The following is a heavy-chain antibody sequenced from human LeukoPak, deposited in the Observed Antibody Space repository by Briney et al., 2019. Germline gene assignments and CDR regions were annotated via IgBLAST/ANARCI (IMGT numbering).Heavy chain of an antibody. Sequence: GGSLRLSCAASGFTFSSYGMHWVRQAPGKGLEWVAVISYDTRNKYYGDSVKGRFTISRDNSKNTLFLQMNSLRAEDTAVYYCARDRVAVAGNVAVIDYWGQGTLVTVSS. CDR1: GFTFSSYG. CDR2: ISYDTRNK. D-gene: IGHD6-19*01. V-gene: IGHV3-30*03. J-gene: IGHJ4*02. CDR3: ARDRVAVAGNVAVIDY.